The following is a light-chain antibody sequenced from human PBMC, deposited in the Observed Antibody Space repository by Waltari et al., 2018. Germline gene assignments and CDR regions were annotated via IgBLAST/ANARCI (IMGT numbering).Light chain of an antibody. J-gene: IGLJ3*02. CDR2: DVS. V-gene: IGLV2-8*01. Sequence: QSALTQPPSASGSPGQSVTISCTGTSSDIGGYDYVLWYQQHPGKAPKVLIYDVSKRPSGVPDRFSGSKSGHTASLTVSGLQAEDEADYYCSSYGGSNNLVFGGGTKLTVL. CDR1: SSDIGGYDY. CDR3: SSYGGSNNLV.